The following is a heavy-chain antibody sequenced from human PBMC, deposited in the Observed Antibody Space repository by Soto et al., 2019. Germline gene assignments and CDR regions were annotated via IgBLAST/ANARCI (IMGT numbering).Heavy chain of an antibody. V-gene: IGHV4-31*03. CDR2: IYYSGST. J-gene: IGHJ4*02. CDR1: GCSISSGGYY. Sequence: SETLSLTCTVSGCSISSGGYYWSWIRQHPGKGQEWIGYIYYSGSTSYNQSLKSRVTISIDTSKNQFSLKLSSVTAADTAVYYCARDYDSSGYPRYYFDYWGQGTLVTVSS. CDR3: ARDYDSSGYPRYYFDY. D-gene: IGHD3-22*01.